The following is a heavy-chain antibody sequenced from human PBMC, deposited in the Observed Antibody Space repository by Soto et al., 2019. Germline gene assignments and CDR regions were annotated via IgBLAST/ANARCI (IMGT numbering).Heavy chain of an antibody. Sequence: SGPTLVNPTQTLTLTCTFSGFSLNTPGVGVGWIRQPPGKALEWLALNYWNDDKRYSASLRSRLTVSKDTSKNQVVLTMINMDHYDTGTVFWAHVRGSVNFFDSWGQGTLVTVSS. CDR1: GFSLNTPGVG. CDR3: AHVRGSVNFFDS. D-gene: IGHD1-26*01. CDR2: NYWNDDK. V-gene: IGHV2-5*01. J-gene: IGHJ4*02.